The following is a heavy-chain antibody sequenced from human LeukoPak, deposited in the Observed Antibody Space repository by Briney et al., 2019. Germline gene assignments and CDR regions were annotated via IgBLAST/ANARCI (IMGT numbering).Heavy chain of an antibody. Sequence: GASVKVSCKASGYTFTSYDINWVRQATGQGLEWMGWMNPKSGNTGYAQKFQGRVTITRNTSISTAYMELSSLRSEDTAVYYCARGRGYKRAFDIWGQGTMVTVSS. J-gene: IGHJ3*02. CDR2: MNPKSGNT. CDR1: GYTFTSYD. V-gene: IGHV1-8*02. D-gene: IGHD5-24*01. CDR3: ARGRGYKRAFDI.